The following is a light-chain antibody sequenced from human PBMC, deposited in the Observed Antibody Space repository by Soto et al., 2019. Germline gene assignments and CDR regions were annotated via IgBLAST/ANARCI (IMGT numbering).Light chain of an antibody. V-gene: IGLV1-44*01. CDR1: RSNVASNT. Sequence: QSVLTQPPSASGTPGQRVTISCSGSRSNVASNTVNWYQQLPGTDPRVLIYSNNPRPSGVPGRFSGSKTGTSASLAISGLRSEDEGDYYCAAWDDSLNAVLLGGGTKVTVL. CDR3: AAWDDSLNAVL. CDR2: SNN. J-gene: IGLJ3*02.